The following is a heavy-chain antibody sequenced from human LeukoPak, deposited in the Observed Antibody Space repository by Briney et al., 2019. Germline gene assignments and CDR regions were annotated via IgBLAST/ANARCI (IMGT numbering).Heavy chain of an antibody. CDR1: GFTFNSYY. J-gene: IGHJ4*02. CDR2: INGDESST. Sequence: GGSLRLSCAASGFTFNSYYMHWVRQVPGKGLVWVSRINGDESSTTYADSVKGRFTISRDNAKNTLYLQMNTLRAEDTAVYYCARVRDCGGGSCFSYLDYWGQGTLVTVSS. CDR3: ARVRDCGGGSCFSYLDY. V-gene: IGHV3-74*01. D-gene: IGHD2-15*01.